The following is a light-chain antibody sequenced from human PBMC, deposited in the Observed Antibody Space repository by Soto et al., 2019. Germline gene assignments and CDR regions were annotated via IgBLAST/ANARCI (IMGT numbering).Light chain of an antibody. CDR2: EAS. CDR3: QQNYNIPIT. CDR1: QTISSW. J-gene: IGKJ5*01. Sequence: DIQMTQSPSTLSGSVGDRVTITCRASQTISSWLAWYQQKPGKAPKLLISEASTLQSGVPPRFSGSGSGTDFTLTINSLQPEDFGTYYCQQNYNIPITFGPGTRLEIK. V-gene: IGKV1-5*01.